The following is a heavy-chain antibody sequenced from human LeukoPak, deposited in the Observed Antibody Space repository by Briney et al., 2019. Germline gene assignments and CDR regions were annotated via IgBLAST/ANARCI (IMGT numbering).Heavy chain of an antibody. D-gene: IGHD5-12*01. V-gene: IGHV4-34*01. CDR3: GVNKYGGSSDAFDI. CDR1: GGSFSGYY. CDR2: INHSGST. J-gene: IGHJ3*02. Sequence: PSETLSLTCAVYGGSFSGYYWSWIRQPPGKGLEWIGEINHSGSTNCNPSLKSRVTISVDTSKNQFSLKLSSVTAADTAVYYCGVNKYGGSSDAFDIWGQGTMVTVSS.